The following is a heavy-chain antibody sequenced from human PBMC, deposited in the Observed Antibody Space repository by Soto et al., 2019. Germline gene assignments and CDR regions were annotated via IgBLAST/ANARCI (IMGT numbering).Heavy chain of an antibody. CDR3: ARRETVTEAPFDY. V-gene: IGHV3-48*02. CDR2: ISSSSSTI. Sequence: EVQLVESGGGLVQPGGSLRLSCAASGFTFSSYSMNWVRQAPGKGLEWVSYISSSSSTIYYADSVKGRFTISRDNAKNSLYLQMHSLRDEDTAVYYCARRETVTEAPFDYWGQGTLVTVSS. CDR1: GFTFSSYS. D-gene: IGHD1-26*01. J-gene: IGHJ4*02.